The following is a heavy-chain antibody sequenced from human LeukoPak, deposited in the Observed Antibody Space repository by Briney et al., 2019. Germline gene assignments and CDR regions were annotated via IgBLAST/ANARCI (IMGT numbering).Heavy chain of an antibody. J-gene: IGHJ4*02. CDR3: ARDFSTMIVHLGYFDC. Sequence: ASVKVSCKASGYTFTGYYMHWVRQAPGQGLEWMGWINPNIGDTNYAQKFQGRVTMTGDTSISTAYMELSRLRSDDTAVYYCARDFSTMIVHLGYFDCWGQGTLVTVSS. D-gene: IGHD3-22*01. V-gene: IGHV1-2*02. CDR2: INPNIGDT. CDR1: GYTFTGYY.